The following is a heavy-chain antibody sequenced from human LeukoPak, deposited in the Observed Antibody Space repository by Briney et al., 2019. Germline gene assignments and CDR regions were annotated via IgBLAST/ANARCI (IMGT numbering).Heavy chain of an antibody. CDR3: AGGRILVGVRGGPIYFDY. CDR2: IYYSGST. J-gene: IGHJ4*02. Sequence: SETLYLTCTVSGGSISSYYWSWIRQPPGKGLEWIGYIYYSGSTNYNPSLKSRVTISVDTSKNQFSLKLSSVTAADTAVYYCAGGRILVGVRGGPIYFDYWGQGTLVTVSS. D-gene: IGHD3-10*01. CDR1: GGSISSYY. V-gene: IGHV4-59*01.